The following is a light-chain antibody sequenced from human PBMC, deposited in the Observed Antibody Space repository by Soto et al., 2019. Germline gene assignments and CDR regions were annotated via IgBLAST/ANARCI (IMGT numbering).Light chain of an antibody. CDR1: QGISSY. J-gene: IGKJ4*01. CDR2: AAS. V-gene: IGKV1-9*01. CDR3: QKLNTSPN. Sequence: IQLTQSPSSLSSSVGERVTISCRASQGISSYLAWYQQKPGKSPKLLIYAASTLQSGVPSRFSGSGSGTDFTLTIRRRHPEDFATYYCQKLNTSPNFGGGTKVEIK.